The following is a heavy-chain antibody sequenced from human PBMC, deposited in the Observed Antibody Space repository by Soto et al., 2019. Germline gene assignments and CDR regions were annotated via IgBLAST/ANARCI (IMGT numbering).Heavy chain of an antibody. CDR3: ARIHGPIYYYGMDV. CDR1: GYTFTSYG. CDR2: ISAYNGNT. Sequence: ASVKVSCKASGYTFTSYGISWVRQAPGQGLEWMGWISAYNGNTNYAQKLQGRVTMTTDTSTSTAYMELRSLRSDDTAVYYCARIHGPIYYYGMDVWGQGTTVTVSS. V-gene: IGHV1-18*01. J-gene: IGHJ6*02.